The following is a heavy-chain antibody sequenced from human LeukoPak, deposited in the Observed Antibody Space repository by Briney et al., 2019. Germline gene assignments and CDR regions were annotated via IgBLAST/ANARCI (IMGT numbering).Heavy chain of an antibody. CDR1: GYSFPNYW. Sequence: GESLQISCKGSGYSFPNYWIGWMRQKSGKGLEWMGIIYPDDSDTRYGPSFQGQVTISADRSISTAYLQWSSLKASDTAMYFCARDKEFDYWGQGTLVTVSS. V-gene: IGHV5-51*01. J-gene: IGHJ4*02. D-gene: IGHD2-15*01. CDR2: IYPDDSDT. CDR3: ARDKEFDY.